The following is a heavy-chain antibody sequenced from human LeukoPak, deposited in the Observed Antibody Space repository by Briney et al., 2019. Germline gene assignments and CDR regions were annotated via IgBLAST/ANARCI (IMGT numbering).Heavy chain of an antibody. CDR3: ARKGRGVYYFDH. D-gene: IGHD2-8*01. CDR2: INHSGST. V-gene: IGHV4-34*01. Sequence: SETLSLTCAVYGGSFSGYYWSWIRQPPGKGLEWIGEINHSGSTNYNPSLKSRVTISVDTSKNQFSLKLSSVTAADTAVYYCARKGRGVYYFDHWGQGTLVTVSS. CDR1: GGSFSGYY. J-gene: IGHJ4*02.